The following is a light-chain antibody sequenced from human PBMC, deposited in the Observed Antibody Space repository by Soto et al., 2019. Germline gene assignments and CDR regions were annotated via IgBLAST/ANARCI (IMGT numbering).Light chain of an antibody. CDR3: QVWDSSSDHVV. V-gene: IGLV3-21*04. CDR1: NIGSKS. Sequence: SYELTQPPSVSVAPGKTARITCGGNNIGSKSVHWYQQKPGQAPVLVIYYDSDRPSGIPERFSGSNSGNTATLTISRVEAGDEADYYCQVWDSSSDHVVFGGGTQRPS. J-gene: IGLJ2*01. CDR2: YDS.